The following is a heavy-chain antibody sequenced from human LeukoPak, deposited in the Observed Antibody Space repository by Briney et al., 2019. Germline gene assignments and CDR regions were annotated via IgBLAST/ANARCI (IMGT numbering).Heavy chain of an antibody. J-gene: IGHJ5*02. CDR3: ARGFWKRQLVLGWFDP. CDR2: TNHSGST. V-gene: IGHV4-34*01. D-gene: IGHD6-13*01. Sequence: SETLSLTCAVYGGSFSGYYWGWIRQPPGKGLEWIGETNHSGSTNYNPSLRSRVTISVDTSKNQFSLKLSSVTAADTAVYYCARGFWKRQLVLGWFDPWGQGTLVTVSS. CDR1: GGSFSGYY.